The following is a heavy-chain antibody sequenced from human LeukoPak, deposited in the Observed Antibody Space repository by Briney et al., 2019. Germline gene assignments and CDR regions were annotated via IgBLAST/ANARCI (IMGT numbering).Heavy chain of an antibody. Sequence: ASVTLSCTASGYSVTSFGNNWVWIAPGQGHGLKGWISAYNGNTNYAQKLQGRVTMTTDTSASTAYMELSSLRSDDTAVYYCARPIVGTNTSYYYMDVSGKGT. J-gene: IGHJ6*03. CDR2: ISAYNGNT. CDR1: GYSVTSFG. CDR3: ARPIVGTNTSYYYMDV. V-gene: IGHV1-18*01. D-gene: IGHD1-26*01.